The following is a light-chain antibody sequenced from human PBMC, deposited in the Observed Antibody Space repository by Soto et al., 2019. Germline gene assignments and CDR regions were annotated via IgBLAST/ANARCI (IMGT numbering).Light chain of an antibody. CDR1: QSIYTK. J-gene: IGKJ1*01. CDR2: DAS. CDR3: QQYGSSGT. V-gene: IGKV3-20*01. Sequence: EIVLTQSPGTLSLSPGEGATLSCRASQSIYTKLAWYQKKSGQAPRLLIYDASTRAYGIPDRFSGSGSGTDFSLTISRLEPEDFAVYYCQQYGSSGTFGQGTKVDSK.